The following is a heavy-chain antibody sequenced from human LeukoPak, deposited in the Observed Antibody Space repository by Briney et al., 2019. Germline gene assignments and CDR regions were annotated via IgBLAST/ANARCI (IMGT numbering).Heavy chain of an antibody. CDR2: IHYNGIT. CDR1: GSMYNYY. D-gene: IGHD3-10*01. CDR3: ASMVRGVIMAGDKNY. Sequence: PSETLSLTCTVSGSMYNYYWSWIRQPPGKGLEWIGYIHYNGITNYNPSLKSRVTISVDKSKNQFSLKLSSVTAADTAVYYCASMVRGVIMAGDKNYWGQGTLVTVSS. V-gene: IGHV4-59*12. J-gene: IGHJ4*02.